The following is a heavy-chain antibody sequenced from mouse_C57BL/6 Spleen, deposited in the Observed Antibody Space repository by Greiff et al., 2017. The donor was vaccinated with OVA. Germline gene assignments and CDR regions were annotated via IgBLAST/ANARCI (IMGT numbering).Heavy chain of an antibody. CDR3: ARRTAIYYDYADWYFDV. Sequence: QVQLQQPGAELVMPGASVKLSCKASGYTFTSYWMHWVKQRPGQGLEWIGEIDPSDSYTNYNQKFKGKSTLTVDKSSSTAYMQLSSLTSEDSAVYYCARRTAIYYDYADWYFDVWGTGTTVTVSS. V-gene: IGHV1-69*01. CDR1: GYTFTSYW. CDR2: IDPSDSYT. J-gene: IGHJ1*03. D-gene: IGHD2-4*01.